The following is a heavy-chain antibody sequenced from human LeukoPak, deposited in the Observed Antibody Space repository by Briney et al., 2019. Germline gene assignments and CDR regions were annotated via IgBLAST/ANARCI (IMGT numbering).Heavy chain of an antibody. D-gene: IGHD3-9*01. CDR3: ASGNYDILTGYYYYYYMDV. CDR1: GGSISSYY. V-gene: IGHV4-4*07. Sequence: TLSLTRTVSGGSISSYYWSWIRQPAGKGLEWIGRIYTSGSTNYNPSLKSRVTISVDTSKNQFSLKLSSVTAADTAVYYCASGNYDILTGYYYYYYMDVWGKGTTVTISS. J-gene: IGHJ6*03. CDR2: IYTSGST.